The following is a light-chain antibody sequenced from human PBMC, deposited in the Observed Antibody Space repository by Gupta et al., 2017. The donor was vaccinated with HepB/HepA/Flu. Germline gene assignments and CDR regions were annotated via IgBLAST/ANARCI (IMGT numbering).Light chain of an antibody. CDR3: SSYTSSLGVV. CDR2: YVS. V-gene: IGLV2-14*01. J-gene: IGLJ2*01. Sequence: HSALTQPASVSGSPGQSSTICCTGTSSDVGGYNYVSWYPQHPGKPPKLMIYYVSNRPSGVSHLFSGSTSRNTAALNISGLRAEDEADYHCSSYTSSLGVVFGGGTKLTVL. CDR1: SSDVGGYNY.